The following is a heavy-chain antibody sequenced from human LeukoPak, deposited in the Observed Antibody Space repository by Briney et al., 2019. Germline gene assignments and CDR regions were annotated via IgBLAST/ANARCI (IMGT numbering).Heavy chain of an antibody. D-gene: IGHD5-18*01. J-gene: IGHJ3*02. Sequence: SVKVSCKASGGTFSSYAISWVRQAPGQGLEWMGGIIPIFGTANYAQKFQGRVTITADESTSTAYMELSSLRSEDTAVYYCARTPARIQLWLSVAFDIWGQGTMVTVSS. CDR2: IIPIFGTA. V-gene: IGHV1-69*13. CDR3: ARTPARIQLWLSVAFDI. CDR1: GGTFSSYA.